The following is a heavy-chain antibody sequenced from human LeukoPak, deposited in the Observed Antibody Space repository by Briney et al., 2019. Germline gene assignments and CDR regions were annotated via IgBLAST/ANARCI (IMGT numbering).Heavy chain of an antibody. CDR2: ISSSSSTI. J-gene: IGHJ5*02. V-gene: IGHV3-48*04. CDR1: GFTFSSYS. CDR3: AREIVPAAKGNWFDP. D-gene: IGHD2-2*01. Sequence: QPGGSLRLSCAASGFTFSSYSMNWVRQAPGKGLEWVSYISSSSSTIYYADSVKGRFTISRDNAKNSLYLQMNSLRAEDTAVYYCAREIVPAAKGNWFDPWGQGTLVTVSS.